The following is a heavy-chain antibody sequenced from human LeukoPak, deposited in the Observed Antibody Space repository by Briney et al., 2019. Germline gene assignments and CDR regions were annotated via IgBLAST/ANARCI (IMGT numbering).Heavy chain of an antibody. CDR1: GFTVSSNY. V-gene: IGHV3-53*05. Sequence: GGSLRLSCAASGFTVSSNYINWVRQAPGKGLEWVSLIYGSTSADYADSVKGRFTISRDNAKNSLYLQMNSLRAEDTALYYCAKTTGPYCSGGSCYNDYWGQGTLVTVSS. CDR2: IYGSTSA. CDR3: AKTTGPYCSGGSCYNDY. J-gene: IGHJ4*02. D-gene: IGHD2-15*01.